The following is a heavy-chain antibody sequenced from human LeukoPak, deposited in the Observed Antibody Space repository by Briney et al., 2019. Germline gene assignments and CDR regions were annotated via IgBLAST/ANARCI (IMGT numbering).Heavy chain of an antibody. J-gene: IGHJ4*02. CDR1: GFTFSSYS. Sequence: PGGSLRLSCAASGFTFSSYSMNWVRQAPGKGLEWVSSISSNSSYIYYADSVKGRFTISRDNSKNSLYLQMNSLRAEDTAVYYCARVHWNEPFDDWGQGRLVTVS. CDR3: ARVHWNEPFDD. V-gene: IGHV3-21*01. CDR2: ISSNSSYI. D-gene: IGHD1-1*01.